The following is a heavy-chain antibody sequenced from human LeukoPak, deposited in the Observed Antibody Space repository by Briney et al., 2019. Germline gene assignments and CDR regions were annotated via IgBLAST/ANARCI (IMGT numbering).Heavy chain of an antibody. CDR1: GVIFSSYG. CDR3: ARDWEWLVN. Sequence: GGSLRLSCAASGVIFSSYGMHWVRQAPGKGLEWVAVISYDGSNKYYADSVKGRFTISRDNSKNTLYLQMNSLRAEDTAVYYCARDWEWLVNWGQGTLVTVSS. CDR2: ISYDGSNK. J-gene: IGHJ4*02. D-gene: IGHD6-19*01. V-gene: IGHV3-30*03.